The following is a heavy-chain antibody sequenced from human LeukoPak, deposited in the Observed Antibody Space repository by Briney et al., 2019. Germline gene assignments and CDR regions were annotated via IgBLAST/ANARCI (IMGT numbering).Heavy chain of an antibody. V-gene: IGHV3-23*01. CDR3: AKITLEVSAPIQGDY. D-gene: IGHD5-18*01. CDR1: GFTFSSYA. J-gene: IGHJ4*02. CDR2: ISGSGGST. Sequence: GGSLRLSCAASGFTFSSYAMSWVRQAPGKGLEWVSAISGSGGSTYYADSVKGRFTISRDNSKNTLYLQMNSLRAEDTAVYYCAKITLEVSAPIQGDYWGQGTLVTVSS.